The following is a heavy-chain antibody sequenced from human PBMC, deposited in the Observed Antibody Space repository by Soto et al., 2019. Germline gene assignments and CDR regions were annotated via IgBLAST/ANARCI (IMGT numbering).Heavy chain of an antibody. J-gene: IGHJ6*02. CDR1: GFTFRNYA. D-gene: IGHD2-15*01. V-gene: IGHV3-30-3*01. CDR2: ISYDGGNK. CDR3: ARGDREDIAVVIGVRPGEYGVDV. Sequence: QVQLVESGGGVVQPGRSLRLSCAASGFTFRNYAMHWVRQAPVKGLECVAVISYDGGNKFYRDYVKGRFTISRDNSKNTLYLQINSLRYEDTAVYYCARGDREDIAVVIGVRPGEYGVDVWGQGTTVTVSS.